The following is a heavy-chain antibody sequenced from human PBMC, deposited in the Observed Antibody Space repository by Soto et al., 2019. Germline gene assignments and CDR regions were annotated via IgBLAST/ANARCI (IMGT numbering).Heavy chain of an antibody. Sequence: PGGSLRISCAFSVSTFNNDWMHWVRQAPGKGLVWISHINSDGSGTNYADSVKGRFTIARDNAKKMVYLQMNSLRAEDTAVYFCARDRSYSLDVWGQGTTVTVSS. J-gene: IGHJ6*01. V-gene: IGHV3-74*01. CDR1: VSTFNNDW. CDR3: ARDRSYSLDV. CDR2: INSDGSGT.